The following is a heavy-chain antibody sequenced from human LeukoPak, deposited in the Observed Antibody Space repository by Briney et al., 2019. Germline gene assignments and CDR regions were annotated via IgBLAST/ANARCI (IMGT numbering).Heavy chain of an antibody. CDR1: GLTFRSYG. CDR3: AATGGVAVAGSPFDY. Sequence: GGSLRLSCAASGLTFRSYGMHWVRQASGKGLEWVAVIWYDGSNKYYADSVKGRFTISRDNSKNTLYLQMDSLRVEDTAVYYCAATGGVAVAGSPFDYWGQGTLVTVSS. J-gene: IGHJ4*02. D-gene: IGHD6-19*01. CDR2: IWYDGSNK. V-gene: IGHV3-33*01.